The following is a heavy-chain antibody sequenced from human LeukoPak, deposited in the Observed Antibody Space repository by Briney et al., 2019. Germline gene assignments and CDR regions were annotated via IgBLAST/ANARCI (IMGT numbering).Heavy chain of an antibody. CDR1: GFTFSSYW. J-gene: IGHJ4*02. Sequence: QPGGSLRLSCAASGFTFSSYWMHWVRQAPGKGLMWVSRINGDGSITNYADSVKGRFTISRDNAKNTLYLQMNSLRAEDTAVYYCARVRATFSPHFDNWGQGTLVTVSS. CDR3: ARVRATFSPHFDN. CDR2: INGDGSIT. V-gene: IGHV3-74*01. D-gene: IGHD5-12*01.